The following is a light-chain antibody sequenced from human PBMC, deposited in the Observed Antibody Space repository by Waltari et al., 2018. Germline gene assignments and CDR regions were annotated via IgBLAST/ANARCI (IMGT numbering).Light chain of an antibody. J-gene: IGKJ1*01. CDR2: GAS. CDR3: QHYVRLPVT. V-gene: IGKV3-20*01. CDR1: QSGSRT. Sequence: EIVLTQSPGTLSLSPGERATLSCRASQSGSRTLAWYQQKPGQAPRLLIYGASNRATGIPDRFIGSGSGTAFSLTISRLEPEDFAVYYCQHYVRLPVTFGQGTKVEIK.